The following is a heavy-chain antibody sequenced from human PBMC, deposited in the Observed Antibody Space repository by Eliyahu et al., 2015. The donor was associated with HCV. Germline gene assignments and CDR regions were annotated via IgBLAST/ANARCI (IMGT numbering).Heavy chain of an antibody. Sequence: EVQLLESGGGLVQPGGSLRXSCAAXGFXFSSXXXXXVRXVPGEGVEWVSAISGSGGSTYYADSVKGRFTISRDNSKNTLYLQMNSLRAEDTAVYYCAKDRRRGYYDSSGYYYPLDYWGQGTLVTVSS. D-gene: IGHD3-22*01. J-gene: IGHJ4*02. CDR3: AKDRRRGYYDSSGYYYPLDY. CDR2: ISGSGGST. CDR1: GFXFSSXX. V-gene: IGHV3-23*01.